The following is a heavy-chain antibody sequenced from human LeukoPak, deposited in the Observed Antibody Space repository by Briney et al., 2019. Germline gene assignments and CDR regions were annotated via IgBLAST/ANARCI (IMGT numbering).Heavy chain of an antibody. V-gene: IGHV3-23*01. Sequence: GGSLRLSCAASGFTFSSCVMSWVRQAPGKGLEWVSAISGSGDTTYYAVSVRGRFTISRDISKNTLYLQMNSLRVEDTAVYYCASSGSQRQLNWLDPWDQGTLVTVSS. CDR2: ISGSGDTT. J-gene: IGHJ5*02. CDR1: GFTFSSCV. D-gene: IGHD3-10*01. CDR3: ASSGSQRQLNWLDP.